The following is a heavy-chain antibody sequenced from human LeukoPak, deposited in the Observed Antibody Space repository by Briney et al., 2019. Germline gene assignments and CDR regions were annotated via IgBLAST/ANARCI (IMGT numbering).Heavy chain of an antibody. D-gene: IGHD5-12*01. CDR1: GGSFSGYY. J-gene: IGHJ4*02. V-gene: IGHV4-34*01. CDR3: ARGGDGYHSLLHC. Sequence: SETLSLTCAVYGGSFSGYYWSWIRQPPGKGLEWIGEINHSGSTNYNPSLKSRVTISVDTSKNQFSLKLSSVTAADKPVYYCARGGDGYHSLLHCWGQGTLVTVSS. CDR2: INHSGST.